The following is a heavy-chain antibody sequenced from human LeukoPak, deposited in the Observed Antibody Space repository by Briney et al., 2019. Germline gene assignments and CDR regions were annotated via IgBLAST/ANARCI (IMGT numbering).Heavy chain of an antibody. Sequence: PGGSLRLSCAASGFTVSSNYMSWVRQAPGKGLEWVSAISGSGGSTYYADSVKGRFTISRDNSKNTLYLQMNSLRAEDTAVYYCAKVYLSSGWPPGPSYWYFDLWGRGTLVTVSS. CDR3: AKVYLSSGWPPGPSYWYFDL. J-gene: IGHJ2*01. CDR1: GFTVSSNY. V-gene: IGHV3-23*01. D-gene: IGHD6-19*01. CDR2: ISGSGGST.